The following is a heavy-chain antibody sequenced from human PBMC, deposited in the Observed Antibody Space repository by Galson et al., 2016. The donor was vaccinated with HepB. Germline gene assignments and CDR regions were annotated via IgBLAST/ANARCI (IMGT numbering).Heavy chain of an antibody. V-gene: IGHV3-7*03. CDR1: GFTFSDYW. Sequence: SLRLSCAASGFTFSDYWMTWVRQAPGKGLEWVANINQDGSAKYHVDSVKGRFTISRDNAKNSLYLQMNSLRAEDTAVYYCAKGNIVQVPAAPYAWGQGALVTVSS. J-gene: IGHJ5*02. CDR2: INQDGSAK. CDR3: AKGNIVQVPAAPYA. D-gene: IGHD2-2*01.